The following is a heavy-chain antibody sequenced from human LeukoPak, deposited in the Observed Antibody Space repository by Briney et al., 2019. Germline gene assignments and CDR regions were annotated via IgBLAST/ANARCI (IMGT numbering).Heavy chain of an antibody. V-gene: IGHV4-59*01. J-gene: IGHJ6*03. Sequence: SETLSLTCSVFGGSIRSYYWSWIRQPPGKGPEWIGYVFYTGGTTHYNPSLKSRVTISVDTSKNQFSLKLSSVTAADTAVYYCARTEESGYSYGYFGYYYYMDVWGKGTTVTVSS. CDR1: GGSIRSYY. CDR2: VFYTGGTT. CDR3: ARTEESGYSYGYFGYYYYMDV. D-gene: IGHD5-18*01.